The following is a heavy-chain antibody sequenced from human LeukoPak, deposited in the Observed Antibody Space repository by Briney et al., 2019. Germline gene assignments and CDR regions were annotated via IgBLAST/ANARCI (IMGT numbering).Heavy chain of an antibody. CDR3: ARVERLRYFDWLVDY. CDR1: GGSISSGSYY. J-gene: IGHJ4*02. CDR2: IYTSGST. V-gene: IGHV4-61*02. Sequence: SQTLSLTCTVSGGSISSGSYYWSWLRQPAGKGLEWIVRIYTSGSTNYNPSLKSRVTISVDTSKNQFSLKLSSVTAADTAVYYCARVERLRYFDWLVDYWGQGTLVTVSS. D-gene: IGHD3-9*01.